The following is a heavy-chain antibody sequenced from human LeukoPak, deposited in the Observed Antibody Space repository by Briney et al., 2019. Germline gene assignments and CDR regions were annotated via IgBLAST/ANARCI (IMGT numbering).Heavy chain of an antibody. V-gene: IGHV4-59*11. D-gene: IGHD1-7*01. CDR2: IYYSGST. CDR3: ARGDWNYEGYFDY. CDR1: GGSISSHY. Sequence: SETLSLTCTVSGGSISSHYWSWIRQPPGKGLEWIGYIYYSGSTNYNPSLKSRVTISVDTSKNQFSLKLSSVTAADTGVYYCARGDWNYEGYFDYWGQGTLVTVSS. J-gene: IGHJ4*02.